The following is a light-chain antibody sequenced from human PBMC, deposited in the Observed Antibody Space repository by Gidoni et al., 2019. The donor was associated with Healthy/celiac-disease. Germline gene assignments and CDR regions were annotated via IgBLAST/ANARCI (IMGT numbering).Light chain of an antibody. J-gene: IGLJ3*02. CDR2: LNSDGSH. V-gene: IGLV4-69*01. CDR3: QTWGTGFWV. Sequence: QLVLTQSPSASASLGASVKLTCTLSSGHSSYAIAWHQQQPEKGPRYLMKLNSDGSHPKGDGIPDRFSGSSSGAERYLTISSLQSEDEADYYCQTWGTGFWVFGGGTKLTVL. CDR1: SGHSSYA.